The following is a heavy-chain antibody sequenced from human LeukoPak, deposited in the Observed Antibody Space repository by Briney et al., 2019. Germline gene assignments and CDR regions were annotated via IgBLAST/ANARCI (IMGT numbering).Heavy chain of an antibody. J-gene: IGHJ4*02. CDR3: ARGKLAAQDY. V-gene: IGHV3-74*01. CDR2: INTDGSDT. CDR1: GFTFSTYW. Sequence: GGSLRLSCAASGFTFSTYWMHWVRQAPGKGLVWVSRINTDGSDTDYADSVKGRFTTSRDNAKNTLYLQMNSLRAEDTAVYYCARGKLAAQDYWGQGTLVTVSS. D-gene: IGHD6-6*01.